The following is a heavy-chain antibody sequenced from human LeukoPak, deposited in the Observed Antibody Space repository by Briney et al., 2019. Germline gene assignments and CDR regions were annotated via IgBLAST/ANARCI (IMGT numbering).Heavy chain of an antibody. CDR2: ISSSGSTI. J-gene: IGHJ5*02. D-gene: IGHD2-15*01. CDR3: ARGADGVSSNSRGWFDP. CDR1: GFTFSSYE. Sequence: GGSLRLSCAASGFTFSSYEMNWVRQAPGKGLEWVSYISSSGSTIYYADSVKGRFTISRDNAKNSLYLQMNTLRAEDTAVYSCARGADGVSSNSRGWFDPWGQGTLVTVSS. V-gene: IGHV3-48*03.